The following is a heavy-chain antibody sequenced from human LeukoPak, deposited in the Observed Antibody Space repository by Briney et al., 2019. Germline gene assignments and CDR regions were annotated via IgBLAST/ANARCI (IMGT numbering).Heavy chain of an antibody. CDR1: GYTFTDYY. J-gene: IGHJ4*02. D-gene: IGHD3-9*01. V-gene: IGHV1-2*02. Sequence: ASVKVSCRASGYTFTDYYMHWVRQAPGQGLEWMGWINPNSGGTNYAQKFYARVTMTRDTSISTAYMELSRLRSDDTAVFYCARSPDILTGENFDYWGQGTLVTVSS. CDR2: INPNSGGT. CDR3: ARSPDILTGENFDY.